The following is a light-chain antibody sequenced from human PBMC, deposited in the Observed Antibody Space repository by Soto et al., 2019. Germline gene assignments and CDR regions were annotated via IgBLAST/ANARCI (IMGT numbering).Light chain of an antibody. V-gene: IGKV1-5*01. CDR2: DAS. CDR3: QQYNTFYS. CDR1: QSFSSDS. J-gene: IGKJ2*03. Sequence: DIQMTQSPSTLSASVGDRVTITCRASQSFSSDSLGWYQQKPGKAPKLLIYDASNLESGVPSRFSGSGSGTQFTLTISRLQPDDFATYYCQQYNTFYSFGQGNKLEIK.